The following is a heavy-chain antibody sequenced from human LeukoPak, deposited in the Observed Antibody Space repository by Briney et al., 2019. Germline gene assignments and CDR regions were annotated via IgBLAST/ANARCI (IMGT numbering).Heavy chain of an antibody. Sequence: PSETLSLTCTVSGYSISSGCYWGWIRQPPGKWREWIGEIYHSGSTNYNPSLKSRVTISVDKSKNQFSLKLSSVPAADTAVYYCARDTPYYYDSTAFDYWGQGTLVTVSS. CDR2: IYHSGST. CDR3: ARDTPYYYDSTAFDY. CDR1: GYSISSGCY. V-gene: IGHV4-38-2*02. D-gene: IGHD3-22*01. J-gene: IGHJ4*02.